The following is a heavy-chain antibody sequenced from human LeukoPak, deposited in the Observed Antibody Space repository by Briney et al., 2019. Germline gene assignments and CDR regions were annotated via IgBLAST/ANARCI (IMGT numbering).Heavy chain of an antibody. J-gene: IGHJ4*02. V-gene: IGHV3-48*03. Sequence: GGSLRLSCAVSGFTFSDYEMNWVRQAPGKGVEWVSYISSRSSTKYYADSVRGRFTVSRDNAKSSLYLQMNSLRAEDTALYYCAREMKDSSGSFLAHWGQGTLVTVSS. CDR1: GFTFSDYE. D-gene: IGHD3-22*01. CDR3: AREMKDSSGSFLAH. CDR2: ISSRSSTK.